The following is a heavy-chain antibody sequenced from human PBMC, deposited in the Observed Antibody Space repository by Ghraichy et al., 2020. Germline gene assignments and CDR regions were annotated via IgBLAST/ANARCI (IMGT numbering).Heavy chain of an antibody. CDR3: ARGLQDMYSLLQGEDIGDGFYLDY. Sequence: ESLNISCSVSGGSINNYFWSWIRQSPGKGLEWIGYMYYSGGSSYNPSHKSRVTISVDTSKNQFSLNLRSVTAADTAVYYCARGLQDMYSLLQGEDIGDGFYLDYWGQGILVTVSS. J-gene: IGHJ4*02. V-gene: IGHV4-59*01. D-gene: IGHD2-21*02. CDR2: MYYSGGS. CDR1: GGSINNYF.